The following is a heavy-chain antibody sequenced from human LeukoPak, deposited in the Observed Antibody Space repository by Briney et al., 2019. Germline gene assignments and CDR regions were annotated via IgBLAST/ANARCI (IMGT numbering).Heavy chain of an antibody. V-gene: IGHV3-48*01. D-gene: IGHD3-10*01. CDR3: ARDSLWFGELPDY. CDR1: GFTFNTYT. J-gene: IGHJ4*02. CDR2: ISGSSGII. Sequence: PGGSLRLSCAASGFTFNTYTMNWVRQAPGKGLERVSYISGSSGIIDYADSVRGRFTISRDNAKNSLYLQMNSLRAEDTAVYYCARDSLWFGELPDYWGQGTLVTVSS.